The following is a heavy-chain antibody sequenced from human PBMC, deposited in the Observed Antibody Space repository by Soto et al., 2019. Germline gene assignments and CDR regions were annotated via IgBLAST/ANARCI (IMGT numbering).Heavy chain of an antibody. CDR3: AKQLGYCSSTSCRDYYYGMDV. V-gene: IGHV3-30*18. J-gene: IGHJ6*02. CDR1: GFTFSNYG. CDR2: ISYDGSNK. D-gene: IGHD2-2*01. Sequence: QVQLVESGGGVVQPGRSLRLSCAASGFTFSNYGMHWVRQAPGKGLEWVAVISYDGSNKYYADSVKGRLSISRDNSKNTLHLQRKRLRAEDTAVYYCAKQLGYCSSTSCRDYYYGMDVWGQGTTVTVSS.